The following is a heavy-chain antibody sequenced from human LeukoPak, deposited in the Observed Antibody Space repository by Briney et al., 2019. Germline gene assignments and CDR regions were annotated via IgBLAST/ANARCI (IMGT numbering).Heavy chain of an antibody. V-gene: IGHV4-34*01. Sequence: KPSETLSLTCAVYGGSFSGYYWSWIRQPPGKGLEWIGEINHSGSTNYNPSLKSRVTISVDTSKNQFSLKLSSVTAADTAVYYCAREGLRLGELSSPWGQGTLVTVSS. J-gene: IGHJ5*02. CDR1: GGSFSGYY. CDR3: AREGLRLGELSSP. CDR2: INHSGST. D-gene: IGHD3-16*02.